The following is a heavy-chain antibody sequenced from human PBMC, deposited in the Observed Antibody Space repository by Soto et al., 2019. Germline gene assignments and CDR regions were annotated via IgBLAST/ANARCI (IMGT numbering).Heavy chain of an antibody. CDR3: ARHLSGAGYKY. CDR1: GYTFINYG. V-gene: IGHV1-18*01. J-gene: IGHJ4*02. CDR2: ISGYDGNT. Sequence: ASVKVCCKSSGYTFINYGITWVRQAPGQGLEWMGWISGYDGNTNYAPKLQGRVTMTRNTSISTAYMELSSLRSEDTAVYYCARHLSGAGYKYWGQGTLVTVSS. D-gene: IGHD5-12*01.